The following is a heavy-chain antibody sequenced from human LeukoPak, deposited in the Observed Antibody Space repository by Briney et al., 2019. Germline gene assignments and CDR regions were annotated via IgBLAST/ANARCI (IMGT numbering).Heavy chain of an antibody. V-gene: IGHV4-34*01. CDR1: GGSFSGYY. D-gene: IGHD1-26*01. CDR3: ARLFSLVGATRRDY. Sequence: SETLSLTCAVYGGSFSGYYWSWIRQPPGKGLEWIGEINHSGSTNYNPSLKSRVTISVDTSKNQFSLKLSSVTAADTAVYYCARLFSLVGATRRDYWGQGTLVTVSS. CDR2: INHSGST. J-gene: IGHJ4*02.